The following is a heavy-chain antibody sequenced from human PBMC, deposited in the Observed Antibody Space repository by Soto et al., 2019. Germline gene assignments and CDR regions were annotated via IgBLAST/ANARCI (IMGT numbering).Heavy chain of an antibody. V-gene: IGHV3-23*01. D-gene: IGHD6-19*01. Sequence: GGSLRLSCAASGFAFSSYSMTWVRQAPGKGLEWVSSILGSGGSTYHADSVKGRFTISRDNSKNTLYLQMNSLRAEDTAVYYCAKVQGAVAGRIDAFDIWGQGTMVTVSS. CDR2: ILGSGGST. CDR1: GFAFSSYS. CDR3: AKVQGAVAGRIDAFDI. J-gene: IGHJ3*02.